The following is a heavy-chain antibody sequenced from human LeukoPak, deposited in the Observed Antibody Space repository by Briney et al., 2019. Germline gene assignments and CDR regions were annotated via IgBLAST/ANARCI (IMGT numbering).Heavy chain of an antibody. CDR1: GGSISSGSYY. Sequence: PSQTLSLTCTVTGGSISSGSYYWSWIRQPAGKGLEWIGRIYTSGSTNYNPSLKSRVTISVDTSKNQFSLKLSSVTAADTAVYYCARAYDWGYYYMDVWGKGTTVTVSS. D-gene: IGHD3-16*01. CDR2: IYTSGST. CDR3: ARAYDWGYYYMDV. J-gene: IGHJ6*03. V-gene: IGHV4-61*02.